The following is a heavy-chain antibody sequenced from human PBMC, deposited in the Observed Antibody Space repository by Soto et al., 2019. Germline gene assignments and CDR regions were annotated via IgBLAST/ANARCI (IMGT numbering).Heavy chain of an antibody. V-gene: IGHV5-10-1*01. J-gene: IGHJ4*02. Sequence: PGESLKISCKGSGYSFTSYWISWVRQMPGKGLEWMGRIDPSGSYTNYSPSFQGHVTISADKSISTAYLQWSSLKASDTAMYYCARHSATTYYFDYWGQGTLVTVSS. CDR2: IDPSGSYT. D-gene: IGHD1-1*01. CDR3: ARHSATTYYFDY. CDR1: GYSFTSYW.